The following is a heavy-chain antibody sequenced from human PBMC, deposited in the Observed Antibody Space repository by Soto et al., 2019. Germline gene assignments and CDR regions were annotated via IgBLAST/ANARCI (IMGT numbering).Heavy chain of an antibody. CDR3: AKDISAMVTRFDY. CDR1: GFTFDDYA. CDR2: IRWKSGSI. V-gene: IGHV3-9*01. D-gene: IGHD5-18*01. J-gene: IGHJ4*02. Sequence: EVQLVESGGGLVQPGRSLRLSCAASGFTFDDYAMHWVRQAPGKGLEWVSGIRWKSGSIGCADSVKGRFTISRDNAKSSLYLQMNSLIPEDTALYFCAKDISAMVTRFDYWGQGTLVTVSS.